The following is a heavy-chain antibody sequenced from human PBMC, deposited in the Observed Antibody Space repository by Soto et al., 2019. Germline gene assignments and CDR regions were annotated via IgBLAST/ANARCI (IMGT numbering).Heavy chain of an antibody. CDR3: ARESRYCSGGSCYFLPGIDY. CDR2: IIPIFGTA. Sequence: ASVKVSWKASGGTFSSYASSWVRQAPGQGLEWMGGIIPIFGTANYAQKFQGRVTITADESTSTAYLGLSSLRSEDTAVYYCARESRYCSGGSCYFLPGIDYWGQGTLVTVSS. J-gene: IGHJ4*02. D-gene: IGHD2-15*01. CDR1: GGTFSSYA. V-gene: IGHV1-69*13.